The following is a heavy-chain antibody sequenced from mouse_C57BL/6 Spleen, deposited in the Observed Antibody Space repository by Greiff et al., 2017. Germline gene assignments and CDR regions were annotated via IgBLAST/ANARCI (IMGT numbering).Heavy chain of an antibody. J-gene: IGHJ2*01. CDR3: AGDGSSYDD. CDR1: GFNIKDYY. CDR2: IDPEDGET. D-gene: IGHD1-1*01. Sequence: EVMLVESGAELVKPGASVKLSCTASGFNIKDYYMHWVKQRTEQGLEWIGRIDPEDGETKYAPQFPGRATITADTSSNTAYLQLSSLTSEDTAVYYCAGDGSSYDDWGQGTTLTVSS. V-gene: IGHV14-2*01.